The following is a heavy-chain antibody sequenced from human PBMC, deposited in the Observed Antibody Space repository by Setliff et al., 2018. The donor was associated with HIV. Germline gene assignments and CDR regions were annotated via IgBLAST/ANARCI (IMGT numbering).Heavy chain of an antibody. D-gene: IGHD2-15*01. V-gene: IGHV4-61*02. J-gene: IGHJ6*03. Sequence: LSLTCTVSGGSISSGSYYWSWIRQPAGKGLEWIGRIYTTGITNYIPSLKSRVTISLDTSKNQFSLKLTSVTAADTAVYYCALTGHRLLRGYMDVWGKGTTVTVSS. CDR1: GGSISSGSYY. CDR2: IYTTGIT. CDR3: ALTGHRLLRGYMDV.